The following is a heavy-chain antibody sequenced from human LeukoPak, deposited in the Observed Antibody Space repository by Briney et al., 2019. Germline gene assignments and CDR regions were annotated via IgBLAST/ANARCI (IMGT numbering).Heavy chain of an antibody. Sequence: PGGSLRLSCAASQFSISYDWMHWVRQAPGKGLEWVASIKEDGRDIHYLDSVKGRFSTSRDNAKNSLYLEMNTLGAEDTAVYYCVRGSGWFFGLWGQGSLVTVSS. CDR1: QFSISYDW. V-gene: IGHV3-7*01. CDR2: IKEDGRDI. D-gene: IGHD6-19*01. CDR3: VRGSGWFFGL. J-gene: IGHJ4*02.